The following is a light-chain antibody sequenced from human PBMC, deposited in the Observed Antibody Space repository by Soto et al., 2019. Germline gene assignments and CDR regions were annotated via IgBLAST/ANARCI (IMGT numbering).Light chain of an antibody. V-gene: IGKV1-5*03. J-gene: IGKJ4*01. CDR3: EQYDTYPLT. CDR2: GAS. CDR1: QSPSDW. Sequence: DIQLPQSPSTLSASVGDRVTITCRASQSPSDWLAWYQQIPGTDPKLLLYGASSLDDGVTSRFGVSGSVTESTLTISSLQPDDFATYYGEQYDTYPLTFGGGTGVEIK.